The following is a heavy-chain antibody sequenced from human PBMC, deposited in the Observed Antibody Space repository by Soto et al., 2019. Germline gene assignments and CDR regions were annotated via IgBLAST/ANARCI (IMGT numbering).Heavy chain of an antibody. CDR2: IRSSSNYI. V-gene: IGHV3-21*01. D-gene: IGHD3-22*01. CDR1: GFSISTYT. Sequence: VGSLRLSCTASGFSISTYTMNWVRQAPGKGLEWVSSIRSSSNYIYYADSVKGRFTVSRDNAKNSLFLQMNSLRAEDTAVYYCARRSDYYATSGYYFDPWGRGTQVTAPQ. J-gene: IGHJ5*02. CDR3: ARRSDYYATSGYYFDP.